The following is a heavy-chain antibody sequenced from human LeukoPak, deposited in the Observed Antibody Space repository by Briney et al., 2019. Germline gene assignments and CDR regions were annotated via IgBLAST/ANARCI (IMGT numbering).Heavy chain of an antibody. D-gene: IGHD3-10*02. CDR2: IKEDGSEK. CDR3: ARLYRYVRSASYPDY. J-gene: IGHJ4*02. Sequence: PGGSLRLSCAASGFTLSSYWMNWVRQAPGKGLEWVANIKEDGSEKYYVDSVKGRFTISRDNAKNSVYLQMNSLRAEDTAVYYCARLYRYVRSASYPDYWGQGTLVTVSS. V-gene: IGHV3-7*04. CDR1: GFTLSSYW.